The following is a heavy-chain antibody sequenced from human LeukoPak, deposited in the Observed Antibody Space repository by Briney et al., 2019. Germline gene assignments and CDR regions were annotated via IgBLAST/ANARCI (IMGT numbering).Heavy chain of an antibody. J-gene: IGHJ6*03. Sequence: GGSLRLSCAASGFTVSSNYMSWVRQAPGKGLEWVSVIYSGGSTYYADSVKGRFTISRDNAKNSLYLQMNSLRAEDTAVYYCARVARANRAHYYYYYYMDVWGKGTTVTVSS. CDR3: ARVARANRAHYYYYYYMDV. CDR1: GFTVSSNY. V-gene: IGHV3-66*01. CDR2: IYSGGST.